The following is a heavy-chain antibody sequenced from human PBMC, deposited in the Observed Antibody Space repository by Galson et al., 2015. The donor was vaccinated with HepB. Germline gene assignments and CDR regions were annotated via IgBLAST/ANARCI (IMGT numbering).Heavy chain of an antibody. CDR2: ISSSSSYI. J-gene: IGHJ3*02. V-gene: IGHV3-21*01. CDR1: GLTFSSYS. Sequence: SLRLSCAASGLTFSSYSMNWVRQAPGKGLEWVSSISSSSSYIYYADSVKGRFTISRDNAKNSLYLQMNSLRAEDTAVYYCARDGPVYCSGGSCYVGPAAAFDIWGQGTMVTVSS. CDR3: ARDGPVYCSGGSCYVGPAAAFDI. D-gene: IGHD2-15*01.